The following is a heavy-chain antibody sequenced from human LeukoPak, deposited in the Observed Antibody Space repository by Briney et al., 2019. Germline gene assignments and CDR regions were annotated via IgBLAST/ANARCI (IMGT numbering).Heavy chain of an antibody. D-gene: IGHD3-3*01. V-gene: IGHV1-18*01. CDR2: ISAYNGNT. CDR1: GYTFTSYG. CDR3: ARVVLPSYYDFWSGYYYYYYMDV. J-gene: IGHJ6*03. Sequence: ASVKVSCKASGYTFTSYGISWVRQAPGQGLEWMGWISAYNGNTNYAQKLQGRVTMTTDTSTSTAYMELRSLRSDDTAVYYCARVVLPSYYDFWSGYYYYYYMDVWGKGTTVTISS.